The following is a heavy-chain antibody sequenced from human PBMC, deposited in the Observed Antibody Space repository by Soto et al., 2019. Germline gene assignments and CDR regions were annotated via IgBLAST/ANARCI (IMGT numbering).Heavy chain of an antibody. CDR1: GFAFRSYN. Sequence: EVQLVESGGGLVKPGGSLTLSCAGSGFAFRSYNMNWVRQPPGKGLEWVASISSGSSNIYYADSVKGRFTISRDNAKDALYLQMDSLIAEDSAVYYCASATVVAGTFDFWCQGTLLTVSS. CDR3: ASATVVAGTFDF. V-gene: IGHV3-21*01. J-gene: IGHJ4*02. D-gene: IGHD2-15*01. CDR2: ISSGSSNI.